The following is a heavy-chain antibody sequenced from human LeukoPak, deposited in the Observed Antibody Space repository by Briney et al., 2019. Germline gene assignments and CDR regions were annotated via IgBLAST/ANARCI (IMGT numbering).Heavy chain of an antibody. J-gene: IGHJ3*02. CDR3: AREDTGVAFDI. Sequence: GGSLRLSCAASGFAFSNFWMHWVRQAPGKGLVWVSRINTDGGITSYADSVRGRFSISRDNAKNTLYLQMNSLGAEDTAVYYCAREDTGVAFDIWGQGTTVTV. V-gene: IGHV3-74*01. CDR1: GFAFSNFW. CDR2: INTDGGIT. D-gene: IGHD2-8*01.